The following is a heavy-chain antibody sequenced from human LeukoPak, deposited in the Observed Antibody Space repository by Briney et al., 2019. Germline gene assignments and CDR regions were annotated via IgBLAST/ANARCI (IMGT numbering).Heavy chain of an antibody. J-gene: IGHJ4*02. CDR1: GGSFSGYY. V-gene: IGHV4-34*01. CDR2: INHSGST. D-gene: IGHD1-26*01. CDR3: ARIVGATYYFDY. Sequence: SETLSLTCAVYGGSFSGYYWSWIRQPPGKGLEWLGEINHSGSTNYNPSLKSRVTISVDTSKNQFSLKLSSVTAADTAVYYCARIVGATYYFDYWGQGTLVTVSS.